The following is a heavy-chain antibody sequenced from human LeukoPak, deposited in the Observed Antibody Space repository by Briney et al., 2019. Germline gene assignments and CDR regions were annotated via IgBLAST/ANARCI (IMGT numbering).Heavy chain of an antibody. CDR2: INPNSGGT. CDR1: GYTFTGYY. V-gene: IGHV1-2*06. CDR3: ARDSGGTIYGDSLDY. J-gene: IGHJ4*02. D-gene: IGHD4-17*01. Sequence: ASVKVSCKASGYTFTGYYMHWVRQAPGQGLGWMGRINPNSGGTNYAQKFQGRVTMTRDTSISTAYMELSRLRSDDTAVYYCARDSGGTIYGDSLDYWGQGTLVTVSS.